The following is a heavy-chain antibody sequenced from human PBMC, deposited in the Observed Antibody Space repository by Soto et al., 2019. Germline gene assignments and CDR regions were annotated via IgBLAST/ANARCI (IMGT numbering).Heavy chain of an antibody. CDR1: GFTFSSYA. D-gene: IGHD1-26*01. Sequence: QVQLVESGGGVVQPGRSLRLSCAASGFTFSSYAMHWVRQAPGKGLEWVAVISYDGSNKYYADSVKGRFTISRDNSKNTLYLQMNSLRAEDTAVYYCARDRNDGATAYYGMDVW. CDR2: ISYDGSNK. J-gene: IGHJ6*01. V-gene: IGHV3-30-3*01. CDR3: ARDRNDGATAYYGMDV.